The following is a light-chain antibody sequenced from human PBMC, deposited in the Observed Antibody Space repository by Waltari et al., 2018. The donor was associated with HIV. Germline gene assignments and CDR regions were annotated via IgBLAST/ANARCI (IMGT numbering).Light chain of an antibody. CDR2: RNN. J-gene: IGLJ2*01. Sequence: QSVLTQPPSASGTPGQSVTISCSGSSSNVHWYQKFPGTAPKLLIYRNNQRPSGVPDRFSGSKSGTSASLAISGLRSEDEADYYCAAWGDNLSGPVLFGGGTKLTVL. V-gene: IGLV1-47*01. CDR3: AAWGDNLSGPVL. CDR1: SSN.